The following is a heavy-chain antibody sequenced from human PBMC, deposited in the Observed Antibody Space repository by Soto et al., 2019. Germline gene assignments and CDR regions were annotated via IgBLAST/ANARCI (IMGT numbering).Heavy chain of an antibody. CDR3: ARHFEVDTAMVTYYYYYGMDV. V-gene: IGHV5-51*01. Sequence: PRESLNISCKGSGYSFTSYWIGWGLQMPGKGLEWMGIIYPGDSDTRYSPSFQGQVTISADKSISTAYRPSSSLKASDTAMYYCARHFEVDTAMVTYYYYYGMDVWGKGSRVSASS. J-gene: IGHJ6*04. D-gene: IGHD5-18*01. CDR2: IYPGDSDT. CDR1: GYSFTSYW.